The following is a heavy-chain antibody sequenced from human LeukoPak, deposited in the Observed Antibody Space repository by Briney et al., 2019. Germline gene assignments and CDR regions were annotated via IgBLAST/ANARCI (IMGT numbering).Heavy chain of an antibody. V-gene: IGHV4-34*01. CDR3: ARPFEW. J-gene: IGHJ4*02. D-gene: IGHD2-8*01. CDR2: INHSGSA. CDR1: GGSFSGYY. Sequence: SETLSLTCAVYGGSFSGYYWSWIRQPPGKGLEWIGEINHSGSANYNPSLKSRVTISVDTSKNQFSLKLSSVTAADTAVYYCARPFEWWGRGTLVTVSS.